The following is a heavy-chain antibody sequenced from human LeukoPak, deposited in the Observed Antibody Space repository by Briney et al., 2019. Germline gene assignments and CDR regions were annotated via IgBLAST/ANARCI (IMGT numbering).Heavy chain of an antibody. CDR2: INHSGGT. D-gene: IGHD3-10*01. CDR1: GFTFSSYA. J-gene: IGHJ4*02. Sequence: PGGSLRLSCAASGFTFSSYAMSWVRQPPGKGLEWIGEINHSGGTNYNPSLKSRVTISVDTSKNQFSLKLSSVTAADTAVYYCARGRITMVQGVYYFDYWGQGTLVTVSS. CDR3: ARGRITMVQGVYYFDY. V-gene: IGHV4-34*01.